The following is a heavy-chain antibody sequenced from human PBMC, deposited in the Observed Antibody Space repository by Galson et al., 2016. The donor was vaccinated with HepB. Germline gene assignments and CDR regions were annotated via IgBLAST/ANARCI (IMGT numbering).Heavy chain of an antibody. Sequence: SLRLSCAASGFSFSSYGMHWVRQPPGKGLEWVALVSSDETNKFYADSVKGRFTISRDNSKNMLYLQMHSLRTEDTALYYCASDHGGNPGSGYWGQGTLVTVSS. CDR2: VSSDETNK. CDR3: ASDHGGNPGSGY. CDR1: GFSFSSYG. J-gene: IGHJ4*02. D-gene: IGHD4-23*01. V-gene: IGHV3-30*03.